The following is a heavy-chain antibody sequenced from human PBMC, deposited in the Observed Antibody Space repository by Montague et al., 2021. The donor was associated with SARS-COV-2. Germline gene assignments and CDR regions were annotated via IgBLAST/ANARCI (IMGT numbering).Heavy chain of an antibody. CDR2: INHSGST. D-gene: IGHD3-22*01. CDR1: GGSFSGYY. Sequence: SETLSLTCAVYGGSFSGYYWSWIRQSPGKGLEWIGEINHSGSTNYNPSLKSRVTISVDTSKNQFSLKLSSVTAADTAVYYCARGPRITMIVVVITDIWFDPWGQGTLVTVSS. V-gene: IGHV4-34*01. CDR3: ARGPRITMIVVVITDIWFDP. J-gene: IGHJ5*02.